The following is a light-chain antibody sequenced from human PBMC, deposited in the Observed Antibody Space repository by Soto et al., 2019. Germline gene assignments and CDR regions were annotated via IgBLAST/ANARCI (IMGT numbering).Light chain of an antibody. CDR1: QSVSSN. J-gene: IGKJ1*01. CDR2: GAS. V-gene: IGKV3-15*01. Sequence: EIVVTQSPATLSASPGERATLSCRASQSVSSNLAWYQQKPGQAPRLLIYGASTRATGIPARFSGSGSGTEFTLTISSLQSEDFAVYYCQQYNNWPWTFGQGTKVDIK. CDR3: QQYNNWPWT.